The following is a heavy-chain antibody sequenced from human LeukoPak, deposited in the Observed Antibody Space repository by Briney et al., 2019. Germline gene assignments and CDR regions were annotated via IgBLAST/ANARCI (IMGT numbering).Heavy chain of an antibody. V-gene: IGHV1-8*01. D-gene: IGHD3-22*01. Sequence: ASVTVSFKASGYTFTSYDINWVRQATGQGLGWMGWMNPNSGNTGYAQKFQGRVTMTRNTSISTAYMELSSLRSEDTAVYYCARGLGSDCYDSSGYHDYWGQGTLVTVSS. CDR2: MNPNSGNT. CDR3: ARGLGSDCYDSSGYHDY. J-gene: IGHJ4*02. CDR1: GYTFTSYD.